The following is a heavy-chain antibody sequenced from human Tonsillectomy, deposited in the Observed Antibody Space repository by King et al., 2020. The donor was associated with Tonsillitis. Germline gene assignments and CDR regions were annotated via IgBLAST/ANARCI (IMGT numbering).Heavy chain of an antibody. CDR3: ASYYDGSGSEDALDI. CDR1: GFTFSSYW. CDR2: IKEYGSEK. J-gene: IGHJ3*02. D-gene: IGHD3-22*01. V-gene: IGHV3-7*03. Sequence: VQLVESGGGLVLPGGSLRLSCVASGFTFSSYWMSWVRQAPGKGLEWVANIKEYGSEKYYVDSVKGRFTISRDNAKNSLYLQMNNLRAEDTAVYYCASYYDGSGSEDALDIWGQGTMVTVSS.